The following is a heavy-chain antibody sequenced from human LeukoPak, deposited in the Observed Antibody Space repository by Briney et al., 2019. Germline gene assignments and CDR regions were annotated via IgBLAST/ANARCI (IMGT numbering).Heavy chain of an antibody. J-gene: IGHJ4*02. Sequence: GESLKISCKGSGYSFDTHWIGWVRQVPGEGLEWMGIIYPGDSDTRYSPSFQGQVTISADKSIRTAYLQWNSLKASDTAMYYCARQVKADAYDSSGYFDYWGQGTLVTVSS. CDR3: ARQVKADAYDSSGYFDY. CDR2: IYPGDSDT. D-gene: IGHD3-22*01. V-gene: IGHV5-51*01. CDR1: GYSFDTHW.